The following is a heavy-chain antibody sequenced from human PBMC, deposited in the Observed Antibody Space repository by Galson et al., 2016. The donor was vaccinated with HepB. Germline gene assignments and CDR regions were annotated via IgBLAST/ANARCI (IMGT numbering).Heavy chain of an antibody. J-gene: IGHJ4*02. CDR1: GYSFSSYW. Sequence: QSGAEVKKPGNSLKISCKGFGYSFSSYWIAWVRQMPGKGLEWMGVIDPNDSDTRYSPSFQGQVTISADKSISTAYLQWSSLKASDTAMYYCARRTRGVAGTGFDYWGQGTQVTVSS. V-gene: IGHV5-51*01. CDR3: ARRTRGVAGTGFDY. CDR2: IDPNDSDT. D-gene: IGHD3/OR15-3a*01.